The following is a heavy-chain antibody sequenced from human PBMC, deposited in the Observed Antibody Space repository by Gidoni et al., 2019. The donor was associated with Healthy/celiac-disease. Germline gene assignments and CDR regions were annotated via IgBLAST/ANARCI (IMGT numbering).Heavy chain of an antibody. D-gene: IGHD1-7*01. CDR3: ARGPRITGTTFNY. CDR1: GVSFSGYY. J-gene: IGHJ4*02. V-gene: IGHV4-34*01. CDR2: INHSGST. Sequence: QVHLQQCGAGLLTPSETLSLTCAVYGVSFSGYYWSWIRQPPGKGLEWIGEINHSGSTNYNPSLKSRVTISVDTSKNQFSLKRSYVTAADTAVYYCARGPRITGTTFNYWGQGTLVTVSS.